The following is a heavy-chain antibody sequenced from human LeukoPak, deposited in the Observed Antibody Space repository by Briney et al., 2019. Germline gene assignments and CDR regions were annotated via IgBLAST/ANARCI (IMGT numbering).Heavy chain of an antibody. D-gene: IGHD2-2*01. CDR1: GFTFSSYW. J-gene: IGHJ4*02. CDR2: IKQDGSEK. CDR3: ARSLVVPAANPTLFDY. Sequence: PGGSLRLSCAASGFTFSSYWMSWVRRAPGKGLEWVANIKQDGSEKYYVDSVKGRFTISRDNAKNSLYLQMNSLRAEDTAVYYCARSLVVPAANPTLFDYWGQGTLVTVSS. V-gene: IGHV3-7*01.